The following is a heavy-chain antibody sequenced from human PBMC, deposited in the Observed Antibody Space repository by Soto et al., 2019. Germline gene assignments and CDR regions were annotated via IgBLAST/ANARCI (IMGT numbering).Heavy chain of an antibody. CDR3: AAVRGVDHDAFDI. J-gene: IGHJ3*02. V-gene: IGHV4-31*03. D-gene: IGHD3-10*01. CDR1: GGSISSGGYY. CDR2: IYYSGST. Sequence: PSETLSLTCTVSGGSISSGGYYWSWIRQHPGKGLEWIGYIYYSGSTYYNPSLKSRVTISVDTSKNQFSLKLSSVTAADTAVYYCAAVRGVDHDAFDIWGQGTMVTVSS.